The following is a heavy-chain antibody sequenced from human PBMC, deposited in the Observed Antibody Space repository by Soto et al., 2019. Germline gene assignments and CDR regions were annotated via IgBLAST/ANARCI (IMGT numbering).Heavy chain of an antibody. D-gene: IGHD2-15*01. V-gene: IGHV3-30-3*01. Sequence: QVQLVESGGGVVQPGRSLRLSCAASGFTFSTYAMHWVRQAPGKGLEWVAVISYSGSNKAYVDSVKGRFTISRDNSKNTLYLQMNSLRAEDTAVYYCVRGGREDIVVVVGARPREYGMDVWGHGTTVTVSS. CDR2: ISYSGSNK. J-gene: IGHJ6*02. CDR1: GFTFSTYA. CDR3: VRGGREDIVVVVGARPREYGMDV.